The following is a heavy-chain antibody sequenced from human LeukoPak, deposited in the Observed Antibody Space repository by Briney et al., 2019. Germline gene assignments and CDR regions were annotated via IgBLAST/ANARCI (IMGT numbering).Heavy chain of an antibody. CDR1: GFTFSSNY. V-gene: IGHV3-53*01. J-gene: IGHJ4*02. D-gene: IGHD2-15*01. CDR2: IYSGGST. CDR3: ARDSGGSYDY. Sequence: PGGSLRLSCAVSGFTFSSNYMSWVRQAPGKGLEWVSVIYSGGSTYYADSVKGRFTISKDNSKNTLYLQMNSLRAEDTAVYYCARDSGGSYDYWGQGTLVTVSS.